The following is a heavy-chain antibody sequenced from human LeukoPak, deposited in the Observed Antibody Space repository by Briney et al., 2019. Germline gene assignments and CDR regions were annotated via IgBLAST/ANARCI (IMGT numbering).Heavy chain of an antibody. V-gene: IGHV1-2*02. J-gene: IGHJ4*02. CDR1: GYTFTSYG. CDR2: INPNSGDT. CDR3: SMYAPGTSFVDY. Sequence: GASVKVSCKASGYTFTSYGISWVRQAPGQGLEWMGLINPNSGDTKYAQKFQGRITVTRDTSIRTSYMELSSLRSDDTAVYYCSMYAPGTSFVDYWGQGTLVTVSS. D-gene: IGHD2-8*01.